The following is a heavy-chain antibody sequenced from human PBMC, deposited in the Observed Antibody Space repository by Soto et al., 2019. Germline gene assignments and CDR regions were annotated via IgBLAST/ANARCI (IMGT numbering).Heavy chain of an antibody. CDR2: ISSSSSYI. Sequence: GGSLRLSCAASGFTFSSYSMNLVRQAPGKGLEWVSSISSSSSYIYYADSVKGRFTISRDNAKNSLYLQMNSLRAEDTAVYYCARDWYCSGGSCYLFEYWGEGTLVTVSS. CDR3: ARDWYCSGGSCYLFEY. D-gene: IGHD2-15*01. J-gene: IGHJ4*02. V-gene: IGHV3-21*01. CDR1: GFTFSSYS.